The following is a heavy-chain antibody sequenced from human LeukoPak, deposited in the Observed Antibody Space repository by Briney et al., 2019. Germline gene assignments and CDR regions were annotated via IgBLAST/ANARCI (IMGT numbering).Heavy chain of an antibody. CDR1: GYTFTSYY. Sequence: RASVKVSCKASGYTFTSYYMHWVRQAPGQGLEWMGIINPRGGSTSYAQKFQGRVTMTRDMSTSTVYMELSSLRSEDTAVYYCASRRHYGDYVFDYWGQGTLVTVSS. V-gene: IGHV1-46*01. D-gene: IGHD4-17*01. J-gene: IGHJ4*02. CDR2: INPRGGST. CDR3: ASRRHYGDYVFDY.